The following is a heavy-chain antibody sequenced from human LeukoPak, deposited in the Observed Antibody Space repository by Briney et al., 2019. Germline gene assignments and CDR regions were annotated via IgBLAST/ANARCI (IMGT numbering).Heavy chain of an antibody. J-gene: IGHJ5*02. CDR3: ARDNWFDP. CDR1: GFTFNTYE. V-gene: IGHV3-48*03. Sequence: PGGSLRLSCAASGFTFNTYEMNWVRQAPGKGLEGVLYISSSGSTVYYADPVKGRFTISRDNAKNSLYLQMNSLRVEDTAVYYCARDNWFDPWGQGTLVTVSS. CDR2: ISSSGSTV.